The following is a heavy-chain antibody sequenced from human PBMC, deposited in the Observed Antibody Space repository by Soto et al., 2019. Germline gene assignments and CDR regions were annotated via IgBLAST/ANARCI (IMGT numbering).Heavy chain of an antibody. Sequence: QVQLVQSGAEVKKPGASVKVSCKASGYTFTSYAMHWVRQAPGQRLEWMGWINAGNGNTKYSQKLQGRVTITRDTSPSTAYMELSSLRSEDTAVYYCARGVAGPLHWFDPWGQGTLVTVSS. CDR1: GYTFTSYA. V-gene: IGHV1-3*01. CDR2: INAGNGNT. D-gene: IGHD6-19*01. CDR3: ARGVAGPLHWFDP. J-gene: IGHJ5*02.